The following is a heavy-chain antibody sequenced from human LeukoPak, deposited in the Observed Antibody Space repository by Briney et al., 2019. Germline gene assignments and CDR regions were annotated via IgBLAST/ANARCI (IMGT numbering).Heavy chain of an antibody. CDR2: SIPIFGTA. J-gene: IGHJ4*02. CDR1: GGTFSSYA. Sequence: SVKVSCKASGGTFSSYAISWVRQAPGQGLEWMGGSIPIFGTANYAQKFQGRVTITADKSTSTAYMELSSLRSEDTAVYYCALTNSSSWYTQLDYWGQGTLVTVSS. V-gene: IGHV1-69*06. CDR3: ALTNSSSWYTQLDY. D-gene: IGHD6-13*01.